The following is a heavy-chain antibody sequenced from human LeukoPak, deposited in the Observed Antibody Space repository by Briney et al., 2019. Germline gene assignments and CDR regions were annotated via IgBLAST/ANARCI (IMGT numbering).Heavy chain of an antibody. V-gene: IGHV4-39*01. D-gene: IGHD6-13*01. J-gene: IGHJ5*02. Sequence: SETLSLTCTVSGGSITNSNDYWGWIRQSPGKGLEWIGSIYYRGTTYYIPSLRSRVTVSVDTSRSQFSLKLTSLTAADTAVYYCARSGAAEGPTHNWFDPWGQGTQVTVSS. CDR2: IYYRGTT. CDR1: GGSITNSNDY. CDR3: ARSGAAEGPTHNWFDP.